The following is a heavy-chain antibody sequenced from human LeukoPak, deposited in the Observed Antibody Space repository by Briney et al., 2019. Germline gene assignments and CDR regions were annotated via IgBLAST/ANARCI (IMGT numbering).Heavy chain of an antibody. D-gene: IGHD5-12*01. CDR3: ANERASGSRGY. CDR2: ILDSGVST. CDR1: GFTFSSYP. V-gene: IGHV3-23*01. J-gene: IGHJ4*02. Sequence: PGGSLRLSCAASGFTFSSYPMSWIRQAPGKGPEWVSCILDSGVSTYYADSVKGRFTISRDNSKNTLFLQMNSLRADDTAIYYCANERASGSRGYWGQGTLVTVSS.